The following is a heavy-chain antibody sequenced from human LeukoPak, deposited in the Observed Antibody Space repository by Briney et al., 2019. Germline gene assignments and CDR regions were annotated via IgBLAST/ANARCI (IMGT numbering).Heavy chain of an antibody. CDR1: GSTFRNHA. J-gene: IGHJ6*03. V-gene: IGHV3-30*04. CDR3: VASPTYYYMDV. Sequence: GGSLRLSCAASGSTFRNHAIHWVRQAPGKGLEWVTVISHDGGNAYYRDSVKGRFTISRDNSKNNVLLQMNSLSPDDTAVYYCVASPTYYYMDVWGKGTTVTVSS. CDR2: ISHDGGNA.